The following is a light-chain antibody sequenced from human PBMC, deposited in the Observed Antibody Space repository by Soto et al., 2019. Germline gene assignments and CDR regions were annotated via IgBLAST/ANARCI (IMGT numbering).Light chain of an antibody. CDR3: QQYTSYSQA. Sequence: DTQLTQSPSTLSAVVGDSVTITCRASQRIGKWLAWYQQKPGKAPKLLIFYGSTLESGVPSRFSGSGSGTDFSLTINSLQPDDFATYYCQQYTSYSQAFGQGTKVKFK. CDR2: YGS. J-gene: IGKJ1*01. CDR1: QRIGKW. V-gene: IGKV1-5*01.